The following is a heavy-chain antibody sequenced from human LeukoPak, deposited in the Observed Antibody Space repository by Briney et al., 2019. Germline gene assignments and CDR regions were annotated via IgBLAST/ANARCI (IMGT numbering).Heavy chain of an antibody. Sequence: VASVKVSCKASGYTFTGYYMHWVRQAPGQGLEWMGLINPRGTSTIYAEKFQGRIIMTRDMSTTTDYMELSSLKSGDTAVYYCARDNSIHERGWWFDPWGQGTLVTVSS. D-gene: IGHD4-23*01. CDR2: INPRGTST. CDR1: GYTFTGYY. CDR3: ARDNSIHERGWWFDP. J-gene: IGHJ5*02. V-gene: IGHV1-46*01.